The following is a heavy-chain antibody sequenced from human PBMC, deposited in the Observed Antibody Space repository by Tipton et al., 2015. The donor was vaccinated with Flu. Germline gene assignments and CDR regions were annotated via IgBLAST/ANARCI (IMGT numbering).Heavy chain of an antibody. V-gene: IGHV4-4*07. CDR3: AREGGGGFGVGKDY. J-gene: IGHJ4*02. D-gene: IGHD3-3*01. Sequence: TLSLTCTVSGGSISSYYWSWIRQPAGKGLEWIGRIYTSGSTYYNPSLKSRVTISVDTSKNQFSLKLSSVTAADTAVYYCAREGGGGFGVGKDYWGQGTLVTVSS. CDR1: GGSISSYY. CDR2: IYTSGST.